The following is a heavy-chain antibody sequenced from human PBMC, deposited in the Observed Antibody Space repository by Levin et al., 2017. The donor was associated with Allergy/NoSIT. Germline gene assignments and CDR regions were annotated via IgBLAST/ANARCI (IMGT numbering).Heavy chain of an antibody. D-gene: IGHD4-17*01. V-gene: IGHV4-34*01. Sequence: SETLSLTCAVYGGSFSGYYWSWIRQPPGKGLEWIGEINHSGSTNYNPSLKSRVTISVDTSKNQFSLKLSSVTAADTAVYYCARGPYGRRWLDPWGQGTLVTVSS. CDR3: ARGPYGRRWLDP. CDR2: INHSGST. J-gene: IGHJ5*02. CDR1: GGSFSGYY.